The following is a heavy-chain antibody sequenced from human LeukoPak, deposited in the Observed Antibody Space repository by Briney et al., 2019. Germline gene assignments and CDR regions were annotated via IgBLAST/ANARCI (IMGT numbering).Heavy chain of an antibody. V-gene: IGHV1-24*01. CDR3: ATGQYQLLYGGYYYGMDV. J-gene: IGHJ6*02. CDR1: GYTLTELS. Sequence: ASVKVSCKVSGYTLTELSMHWVRQAPGKGLEWMGGFDPEGGGTIYAQKFQGRVTMTEDTSTDTAYMELSSLRSEDTAVYYCATGQYQLLYGGYYYGMDVWGQGTTVTVSS. CDR2: FDPEGGGT. D-gene: IGHD2-2*02.